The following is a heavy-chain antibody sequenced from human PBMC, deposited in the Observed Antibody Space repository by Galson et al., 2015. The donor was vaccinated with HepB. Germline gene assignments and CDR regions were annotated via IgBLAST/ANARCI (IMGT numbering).Heavy chain of an antibody. CDR2: IRSKANSYAT. CDR1: GFTFSGSA. Sequence: SLRLSCAASGFTFSGSAMHWVRQASGKGLEWVGRIRSKANSYATAYAASVKGRFTISRDDSKNTAYLQMNSLKTEDTAVYYCTRQGSLLFDPWGQGTLVTVSS. D-gene: IGHD3-16*02. CDR3: TRQGSLLFDP. J-gene: IGHJ5*02. V-gene: IGHV3-73*01.